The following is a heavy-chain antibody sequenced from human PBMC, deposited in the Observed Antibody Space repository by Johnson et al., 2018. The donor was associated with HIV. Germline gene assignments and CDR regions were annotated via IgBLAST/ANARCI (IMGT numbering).Heavy chain of an antibody. V-gene: IGHV3-48*03. CDR1: GFTFDDYA. D-gene: IGHD3-10*01. CDR3: AGAFTIRDAFDI. CDR2: ISSSGSTI. J-gene: IGHJ3*02. Sequence: VQLVESGGGLVQPGRSLRLSCAASGFTFDDYAMHWVRQAPGKGLEWVSYISSSGSTIYYAASVKGRLPISRDKSKNPLYLQMNSQRAEDTAVYYCAGAFTIRDAFDIWGQGTMVVVSS.